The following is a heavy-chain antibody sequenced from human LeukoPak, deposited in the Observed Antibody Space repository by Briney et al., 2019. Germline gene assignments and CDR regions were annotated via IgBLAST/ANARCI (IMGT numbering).Heavy chain of an antibody. V-gene: IGHV3-33*01. CDR1: GFTFSSYA. J-gene: IGHJ4*02. CDR3: ASSTITATLDF. D-gene: IGHD5-24*01. Sequence: PGRSLRLACAASGFTFSSYAMHWVRQAPGKGLEWVAVIWYDGSNKYYADSVKGRFTISRDNSKNTLYLQMNSLRAEDTAVYYCASSTITATLDFWGQGTLVTVSS. CDR2: IWYDGSNK.